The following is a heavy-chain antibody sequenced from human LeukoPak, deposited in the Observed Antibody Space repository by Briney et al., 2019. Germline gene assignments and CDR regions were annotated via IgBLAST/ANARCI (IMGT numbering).Heavy chain of an antibody. CDR1: GGSISSSY. Sequence: SETLSLTCTVSGGSISSSYWSWIRQPPGKGLEWIGYIHYSGSTSYNPSLKSRVTISLDTSKNQFSLKLTSVTAADTAVYYCARLVVVTARADAFDIWGQGTMVTVSS. V-gene: IGHV4-59*01. CDR2: IHYSGST. D-gene: IGHD2-21*02. J-gene: IGHJ3*02. CDR3: ARLVVVTARADAFDI.